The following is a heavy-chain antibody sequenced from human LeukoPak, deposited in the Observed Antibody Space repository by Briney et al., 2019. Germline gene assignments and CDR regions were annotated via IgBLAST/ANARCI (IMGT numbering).Heavy chain of an antibody. V-gene: IGHV4-4*02. CDR2: SYHSGST. CDR1: GGSISSSNW. J-gene: IGHJ6*02. Sequence: SGTLSLTCAVSGGSISSSNWWSWVRQPPGKGLEWIGESYHSGSTNYNPSLKSRVTISVDKSKNQFSLKLSSVTAADTAVYYCARYDSSSWYYYYGMDVWGQGTTVTVSS. D-gene: IGHD6-13*01. CDR3: ARYDSSSWYYYYGMDV.